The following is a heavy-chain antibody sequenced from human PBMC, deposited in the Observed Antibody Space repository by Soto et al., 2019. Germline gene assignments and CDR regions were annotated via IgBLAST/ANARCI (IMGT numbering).Heavy chain of an antibody. CDR2: IYHSGST. CDR3: ARAHSGSPRFQLGWFDP. D-gene: IGHD1-26*01. J-gene: IGHJ5*02. V-gene: IGHV4-30-2*01. Sequence: QLQLQESGSGLVKPSQTLSLTCAVSGGSISSGGYSWSWIRQPPGKGLEWIGYIYHSGSTYYDPSLRMRDTISVDSSNNPRSLKLGSVTAVDTAVYYCARAHSGSPRFQLGWFDPWGQGTLGTVSS. CDR1: GGSISSGGYS.